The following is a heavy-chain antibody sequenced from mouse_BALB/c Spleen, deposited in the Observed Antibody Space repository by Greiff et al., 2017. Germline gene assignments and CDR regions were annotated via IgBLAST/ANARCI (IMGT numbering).Heavy chain of an antibody. J-gene: IGHJ4*01. Sequence: DVQLQESGAELVKPGASVKLSCTASGFNIKDTYMHWVKQRPEQGLEWIGRIDPANGNTKYDPKFQGKATITADTSSNTAYLQLSSLTSEDTAVYYCARRGSRGYYAMDYWGQGTSVTVSS. V-gene: IGHV14-3*02. D-gene: IGHD1-1*01. CDR1: GFNIKDTY. CDR3: ARRGSRGYYAMDY. CDR2: IDPANGNT.